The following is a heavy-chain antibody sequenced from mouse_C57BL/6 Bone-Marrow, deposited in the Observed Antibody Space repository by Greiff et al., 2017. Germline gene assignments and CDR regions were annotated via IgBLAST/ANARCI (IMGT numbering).Heavy chain of an antibody. CDR2: INPSSGYT. V-gene: IGHV1-7*01. J-gene: IGHJ2*01. CDR1: GYTFTSYW. Sequence: VQLQQSGAELAKPGASVKLSCKASGYTFTSYWMHWVKQRPGQGLEWIGYINPSSGYTKYNEKFKSKATLTVDKPSSTAYMQLSSLTSEDSAVYYCASHPYWGQGTTLTVSS. CDR3: ASHPY.